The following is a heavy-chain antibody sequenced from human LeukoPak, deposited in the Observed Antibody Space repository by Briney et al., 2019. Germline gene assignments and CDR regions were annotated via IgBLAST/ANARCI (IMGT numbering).Heavy chain of an antibody. CDR2: IYYSGST. CDR3: ARGASSSRYHYFDY. Sequence: SETLSLTCTVSGGSISSYYWSWIRQPPGKGLEWIGYIYYSGSTNYNPSLKSRVTISVDTSKNQFSLKLSSVTAADTAVYYCARGASSSRYHYFDYWGQGTLVTVSS. V-gene: IGHV4-59*01. CDR1: GGSISSYY. D-gene: IGHD6-13*01. J-gene: IGHJ4*02.